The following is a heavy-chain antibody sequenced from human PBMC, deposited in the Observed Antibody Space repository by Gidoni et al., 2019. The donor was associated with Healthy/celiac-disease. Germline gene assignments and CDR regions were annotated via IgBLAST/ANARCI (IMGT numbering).Heavy chain of an antibody. CDR1: GGSIRSSNC. CDR3: ARRRNFMVRGEPLGY. V-gene: IGHV4-4*02. D-gene: IGHD3-10*01. Sequence: QVQLQESGPGLVTPSVTLSLTCAVSGGSIRSSNCGSWVRQPPGKGLEWIGEIYQSGSTNYNPSLKSRVTISVDKSKNQFSLKLSSVTAADTAVYYCARRRNFMVRGEPLGYWGQGTLVTVSS. CDR2: IYQSGST. J-gene: IGHJ4*02.